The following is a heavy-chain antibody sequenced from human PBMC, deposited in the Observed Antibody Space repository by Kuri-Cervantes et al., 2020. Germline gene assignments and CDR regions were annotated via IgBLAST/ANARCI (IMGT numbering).Heavy chain of an antibody. CDR2: IYYSGST. D-gene: IGHD3-22*01. Sequence: SETLSLTCTVSGGSISSYYWSRIRQPPGKGLEWIGYIYYSGSTNYNPSLKSRVTISVDTSKNQFSLKLSSVTAADTAVYYCATTADSSGYYLNFDYWGQGTLVTVSS. CDR1: GGSISSYY. CDR3: ATTADSSGYYLNFDY. J-gene: IGHJ4*02. V-gene: IGHV4-59*01.